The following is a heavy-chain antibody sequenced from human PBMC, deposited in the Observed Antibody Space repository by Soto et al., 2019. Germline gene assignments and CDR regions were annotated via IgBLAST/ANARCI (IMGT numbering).Heavy chain of an antibody. CDR2: ISYDGSNK. J-gene: IGHJ4*02. CDR1: GFTFSSYG. D-gene: IGHD6-13*01. Sequence: GGSLRLSCAASGFTFSSYGMHWVRQAPGKGLEWVAVISYDGSNKYYADSVKGRFTISRDNSKNTLYLQMNSLRAEDTAVYYCAKDLLQQQLAYWGQGTLVTVSS. V-gene: IGHV3-30*18. CDR3: AKDLLQQQLAY.